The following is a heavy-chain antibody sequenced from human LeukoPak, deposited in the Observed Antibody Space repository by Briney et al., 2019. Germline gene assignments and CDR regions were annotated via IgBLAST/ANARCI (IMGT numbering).Heavy chain of an antibody. Sequence: SETLSLTCAVSGYSISSGYYWGWIRQPPGKGLEWIGSIYHSGSTYYNPSLKGRVTISVDTSKNQFSLKLSSVTAADTAVYYCARQYCSSTSCLDDFDYWGQGTLVTVSS. J-gene: IGHJ4*02. D-gene: IGHD2-2*01. CDR2: IYHSGST. V-gene: IGHV4-38-2*01. CDR1: GYSISSGYY. CDR3: ARQYCSSTSCLDDFDY.